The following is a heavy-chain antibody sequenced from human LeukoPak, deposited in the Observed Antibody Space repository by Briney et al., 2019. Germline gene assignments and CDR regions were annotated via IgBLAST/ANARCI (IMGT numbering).Heavy chain of an antibody. Sequence: GGSLRLSCAASGFTVSNNYMSWVRQAPGKGLEWVSSISSSSSYIYYADSVKGRFTISRDNAKNSLYLQMNSLRAEDTAVYYCARSVEEVADYWGQGTLVTVSS. J-gene: IGHJ4*02. CDR2: ISSSSSYI. CDR1: GFTVSNNY. V-gene: IGHV3-21*01. CDR3: ARSVEEVADY. D-gene: IGHD2-15*01.